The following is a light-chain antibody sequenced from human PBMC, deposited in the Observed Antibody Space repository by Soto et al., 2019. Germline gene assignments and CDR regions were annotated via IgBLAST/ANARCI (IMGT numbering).Light chain of an antibody. J-gene: IGKJ4*01. V-gene: IGKV1-39*01. CDR3: QQANSFPRS. CDR1: QSISSY. Sequence: DIQMTQSPSSLSASVGDRVTITCRASQSISSYLNWYQQKPGKAPKLLIYAASSLQSGVPSRFSGSGSGTDFALTICSLQPEDGATYYCQQANSFPRSFGGGAKVDIK. CDR2: AAS.